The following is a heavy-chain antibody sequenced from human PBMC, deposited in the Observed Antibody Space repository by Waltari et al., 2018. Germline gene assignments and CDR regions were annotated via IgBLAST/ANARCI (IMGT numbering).Heavy chain of an antibody. J-gene: IGHJ4*02. CDR1: GYNFTDYY. Sequence: EVQLAQSGAEVKKPGATVQISCKVSGYNFTDYYMHWVQQAPGTGLEWMGHVDPEDGETICAEKFQGRVTITADTSTDTAYMELSSLRSEDTAVYFCATLSYVSSGYYWWYFDYWGQGTLVTVSS. CDR2: VDPEDGET. CDR3: ATLSYVSSGYYWWYFDY. D-gene: IGHD3-22*01. V-gene: IGHV1-69-2*01.